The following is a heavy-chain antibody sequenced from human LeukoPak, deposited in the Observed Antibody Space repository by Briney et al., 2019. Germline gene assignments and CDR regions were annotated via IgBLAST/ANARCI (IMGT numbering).Heavy chain of an antibody. D-gene: IGHD2-15*01. V-gene: IGHV3-23*01. J-gene: IGHJ4*02. CDR1: GFTFSSYG. CDR3: AKTPGIVVVVAAIRFDY. Sequence: GGSLRLSCAASGFTFSSYGLSWVRQAPGKGLELVSAISGSGGSTYYADSVKGRFTISRDNSKNTLYLQMNSLRAEDTAVYYCAKTPGIVVVVAAIRFDYWGQGTLVTVSS. CDR2: ISGSGGST.